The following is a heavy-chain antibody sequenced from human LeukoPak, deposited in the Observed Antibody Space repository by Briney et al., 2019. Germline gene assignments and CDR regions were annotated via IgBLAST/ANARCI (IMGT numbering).Heavy chain of an antibody. J-gene: IGHJ4*02. CDR1: GFTFDDYA. Sequence: GGSLRLSCAASGFTFDDYAMHWVRQAPGKGLEWVSGISWNSGSIGYADSVKGRFTISRDNAKNSLYLQMNSLRAEDTAVYYCARGTYSHGSGDFDYWGQGTLVTVSS. V-gene: IGHV3-9*01. D-gene: IGHD3-10*01. CDR3: ARGTYSHGSGDFDY. CDR2: ISWNSGSI.